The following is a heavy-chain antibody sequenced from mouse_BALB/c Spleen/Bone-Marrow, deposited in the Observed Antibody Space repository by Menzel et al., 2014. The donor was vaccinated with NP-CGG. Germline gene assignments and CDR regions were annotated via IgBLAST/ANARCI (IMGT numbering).Heavy chain of an antibody. CDR2: INPSTGYA. CDR3: ARDY. J-gene: IGHJ2*01. Sequence: VMLEESGAELAKPGASVKMSCKASGYTFTDTWIHWIKQRPGQGLEWIGYINPSTGYAEYNQNFKDKATLTVDKSSSAAYMQLSSLTSEDSAVYYCARDYWGQGTTLTVSS. CDR1: GYTFTDTW. V-gene: IGHV1-7*01.